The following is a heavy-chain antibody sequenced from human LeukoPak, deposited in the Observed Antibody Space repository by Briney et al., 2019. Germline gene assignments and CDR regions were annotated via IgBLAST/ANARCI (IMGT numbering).Heavy chain of an antibody. CDR3: ARTSGNSWFDR. D-gene: IGHD4-23*01. CDR2: VYHSGST. J-gene: IGHJ5*02. V-gene: IGHV4-30-2*01. CDR1: GGSISSGGYY. Sequence: PSETLSLTCTVSGGSISSGGYYWSWIRQPPGKGLEWIGYVYHSGSTYYNPSLKSRVTMSVDRAKNQFSLKLNSVTAADTAVYYCARTSGNSWFDRWGQGTLVTVSS.